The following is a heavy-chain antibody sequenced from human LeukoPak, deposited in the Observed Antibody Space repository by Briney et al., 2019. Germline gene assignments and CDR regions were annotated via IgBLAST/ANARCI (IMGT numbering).Heavy chain of an antibody. CDR1: GFTFSDYY. CDR2: ISSSGSTI. J-gene: IGHJ3*02. D-gene: IGHD3-22*01. V-gene: IGHV3-11*04. Sequence: GGSLRLSCATSGFTFSDYYMCWIRQAPGKGLEWVSYISSSGSTIYYADSVKGRFTISRDNAKNSLHLQMNSLRAEDTAVYYCSRDPGDYYDSSGYYFRHAFDIWGQGTMVTVSS. CDR3: SRDPGDYYDSSGYYFRHAFDI.